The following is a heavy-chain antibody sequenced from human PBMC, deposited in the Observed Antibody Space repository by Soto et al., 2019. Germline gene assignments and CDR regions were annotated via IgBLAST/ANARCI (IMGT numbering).Heavy chain of an antibody. CDR3: ISRGVNTPSSEH. J-gene: IGHJ1*01. Sequence: GGSLRLSCVVSGLTFSSHWMYWVRQVPEKGLVWVSRISNDGITTDYADSVKGRFTISRDNARDTVFLQMSDLRVEDSAIYYCISRGVNTPSSEHWGQGTQVTVSS. D-gene: IGHD6-6*01. V-gene: IGHV3-74*01. CDR1: GLTFSSHW. CDR2: ISNDGITT.